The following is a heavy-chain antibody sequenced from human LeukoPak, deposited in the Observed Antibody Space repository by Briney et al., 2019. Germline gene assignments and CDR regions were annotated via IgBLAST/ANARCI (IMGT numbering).Heavy chain of an antibody. J-gene: IGHJ4*02. CDR3: ARLGSRAAVAGTIDY. CDR2: IYYSGST. Sequence: PSETLSLTCTVSGGSISSYYWSWIRQPPGKGLEWIGYIYYSGSTNHNPSLKSRVTISVDTSKNQFSLKLSSVTAADTAVYYCARLGSRAAVAGTIDYWGQGTLVTVSS. CDR1: GGSISSYY. V-gene: IGHV4-59*08. D-gene: IGHD6-19*01.